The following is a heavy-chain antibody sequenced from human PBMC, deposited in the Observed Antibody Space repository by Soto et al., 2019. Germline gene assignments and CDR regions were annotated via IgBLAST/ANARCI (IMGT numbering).Heavy chain of an antibody. Sequence: SETLSLTCAVSGGSISSGGYSWSWIRQPPGKGLEWIGYIYHSGSTYYNPSLKSRVTISVDRSKNQFSLKLSSVTAADTAVYYCARAGYDILTGYYNWFDPWGQGTLVTVSS. D-gene: IGHD3-9*01. J-gene: IGHJ5*02. CDR3: ARAGYDILTGYYNWFDP. V-gene: IGHV4-30-2*01. CDR1: GGSISSGGYS. CDR2: IYHSGST.